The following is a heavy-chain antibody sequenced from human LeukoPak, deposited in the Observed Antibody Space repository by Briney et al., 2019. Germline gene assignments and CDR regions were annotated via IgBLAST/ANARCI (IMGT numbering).Heavy chain of an antibody. V-gene: IGHV3-74*01. CDR3: GRALGSPLDY. CDR2: INSDGSST. D-gene: IGHD1-26*01. J-gene: IGHJ4*02. CDR1: GFSFSSDW. Sequence: PGGSLRLSCAPSGFSFSSDWMHWVRQVPGEGLVWVSRINSDGSSTAYADSVKGRFTISRDNAKNTLYLQMKSLRVEDTAVYYCGRALGSPLDYWGQGTLVTVSS.